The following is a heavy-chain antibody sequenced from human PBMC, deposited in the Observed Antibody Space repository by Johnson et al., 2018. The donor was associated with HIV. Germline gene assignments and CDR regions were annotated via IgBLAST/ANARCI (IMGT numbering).Heavy chain of an antibody. CDR1: GFTFSTYG. D-gene: IGHD1-26*01. V-gene: IGHV3-30*02. J-gene: IGHJ3*02. Sequence: QVQLVESGGGVVQPGGSLRLSCAASGFTFSTYGIHWVRQAPGKGLEWVSFIRYDGKDKYYADFVKGRFTISRDNSKKTLSLQMNSLRPEDTAVYYCARGSYDGDALDIWGQGTMVTVSS. CDR2: IRYDGKDK. CDR3: ARGSYDGDALDI.